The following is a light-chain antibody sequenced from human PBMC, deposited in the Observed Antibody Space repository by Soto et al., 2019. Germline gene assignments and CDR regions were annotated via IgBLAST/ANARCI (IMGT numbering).Light chain of an antibody. CDR2: DAS. V-gene: IGKV3-11*01. J-gene: IGKJ4*01. CDR3: QQFSSYPLT. Sequence: EIVLTQSPATLSLSPGERATLSCRASQSVSSYLAWYQQKPGQAPRLLIYDASNRATGIPARFSGSGSGTDFTLTISRLEPEDFAVYYCQQFSSYPLTFGGGTKVDTK. CDR1: QSVSSY.